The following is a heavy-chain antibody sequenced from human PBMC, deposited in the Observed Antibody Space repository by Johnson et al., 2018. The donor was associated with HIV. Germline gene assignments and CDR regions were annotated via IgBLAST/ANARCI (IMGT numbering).Heavy chain of an antibody. D-gene: IGHD2-15*01. J-gene: IGHJ3*02. CDR2: ISYDGSNK. CDR1: GFTFSTYA. CDR3: AKGRKDDGI. V-gene: IGHV3-30*04. Sequence: VQPGRSLRLSCAASGFTFSTYAMHWVRQAPGKGLEWVTVISYDGSNKYYAAPVKGRLTISRDNSKNTLYLQMNSLRAEDTAVYYCAKGRKDDGIWGQGTMVTVSS.